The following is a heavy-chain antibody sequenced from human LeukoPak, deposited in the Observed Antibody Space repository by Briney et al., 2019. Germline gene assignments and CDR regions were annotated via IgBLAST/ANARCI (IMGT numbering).Heavy chain of an antibody. Sequence: GSLSLSCAASGFPFISYSMNWVRQAPGKGLEWVSSISSSSSYIYYADSVKGRFTISRDNAKNSLYLQMNSLRAEDTAVYYCARDGGSGSYYYYYYYMDVWGKGTTVTVSS. D-gene: IGHD3-10*01. CDR1: GFPFISYS. CDR3: ARDGGSGSYYYYYYYMDV. CDR2: ISSSSSYI. J-gene: IGHJ6*03. V-gene: IGHV3-21*01.